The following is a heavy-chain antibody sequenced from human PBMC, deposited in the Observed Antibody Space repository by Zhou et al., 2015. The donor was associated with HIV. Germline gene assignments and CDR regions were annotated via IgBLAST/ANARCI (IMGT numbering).Heavy chain of an antibody. J-gene: IGHJ1*01. CDR1: GGTFSSYA. V-gene: IGHV1-69*01. CDR3: ARSITGYSSGWLRGGRTVAEYFQH. D-gene: IGHD6-19*01. Sequence: QVQLVQSGAEVKKPGSSVKVSCKASGGTFSSYAISWVRQAPGQGLEWMGGIIPIFGTANYAQKFQGRVTITADESTSTAYMELSSLRSEDTAVYYCARSITGYSSGWLRGGRTVAEYFQHWGQGHPGHRLL. CDR2: IIPIFGTA.